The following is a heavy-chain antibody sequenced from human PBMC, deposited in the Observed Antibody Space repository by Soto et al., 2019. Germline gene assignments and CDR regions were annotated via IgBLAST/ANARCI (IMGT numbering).Heavy chain of an antibody. CDR3: ARGGAPGWMVRKGNWFDP. J-gene: IGHJ5*02. Sequence: QVQLQQWGAGLLKPSETLSLTCAVYGGSFSGYYWSWIRQPPGKGLEWIGEINHSGSTNYNPSLKSRVTISVDTSKNQFSLKLSSVTAADTAVYYCARGGAPGWMVRKGNWFDPWGQGTLVTVSS. V-gene: IGHV4-34*01. CDR1: GGSFSGYY. D-gene: IGHD6-19*01. CDR2: INHSGST.